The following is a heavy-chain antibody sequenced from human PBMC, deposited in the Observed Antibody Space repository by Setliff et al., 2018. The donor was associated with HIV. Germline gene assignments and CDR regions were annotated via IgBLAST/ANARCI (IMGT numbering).Heavy chain of an antibody. CDR2: IIPIIGLS. Sequence: GASVKVSCKASGYTFSSYAISWVRQAPGQGLEWMGGIIPIIGLSYYAQKFQGRVTITADKSPSTAYMELSSLRSEDTAVYYCARTSGIVVVSSDAFDIWGKGTMVTVSS. J-gene: IGHJ3*02. V-gene: IGHV1-69*10. D-gene: IGHD3-22*01. CDR3: ARTSGIVVVSSDAFDI. CDR1: GYTFSSYA.